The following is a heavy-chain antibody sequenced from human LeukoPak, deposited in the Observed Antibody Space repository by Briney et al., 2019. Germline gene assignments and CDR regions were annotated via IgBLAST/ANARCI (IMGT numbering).Heavy chain of an antibody. V-gene: IGHV3-23*01. CDR3: AKDQRPDSGYDIDY. CDR1: GFTFSTYS. D-gene: IGHD5-12*01. CDR2: IYGSGDTT. Sequence: GGSLRLSCAASGFTFSTYSMSWVRQAPRKGLEWVSVIYGSGDTTNYADSVKGRFTISRDNSKNMRYLQMHGLRAEDTAVYYCAKDQRPDSGYDIDYWGQGTLVTVSS. J-gene: IGHJ4*02.